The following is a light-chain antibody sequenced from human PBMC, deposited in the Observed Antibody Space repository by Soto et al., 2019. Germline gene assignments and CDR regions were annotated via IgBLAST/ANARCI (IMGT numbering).Light chain of an antibody. CDR1: QSVSSY. CDR2: DAS. Sequence: EIVLTQAPATLSLSPGERGTLSCRASQSVSSYLAWYQQKPGQAPRLLIYDASNRATGIPARFSGSGSGTDFTLTISSLEPEDFAVYYCQQRSNSPHKFGHANKV. CDR3: QQRSNSPHK. J-gene: IGKJ1*01. V-gene: IGKV3-11*01.